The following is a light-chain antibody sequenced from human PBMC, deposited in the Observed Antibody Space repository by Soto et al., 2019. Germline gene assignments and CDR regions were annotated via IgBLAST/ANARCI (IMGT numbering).Light chain of an antibody. J-gene: IGKJ1*01. CDR2: DAX. V-gene: IGKV3-20*01. Sequence: EIVLTQSPATLSLSAGERATVAXRASQSFSCRSLARYQSKPGHATRLXXXDAXSRATGIPDRFIGSGSGKDFSLTISSLQSEDIAVYYCQQYDNWPPWTFGQGTKVDIK. CDR1: QSFSCRS. CDR3: QQYDNWPPWT.